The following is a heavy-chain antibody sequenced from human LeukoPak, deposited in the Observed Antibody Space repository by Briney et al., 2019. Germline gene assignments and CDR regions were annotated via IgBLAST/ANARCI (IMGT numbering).Heavy chain of an antibody. CDR2: ISSSSSTI. CDR3: ARGSTYYDSSGQVPFDY. D-gene: IGHD3-22*01. J-gene: IGHJ4*02. Sequence: GGSLRLSCAASGFTFSDYYMSWIRQAPGKGLEWVSYISSSSSTIYYADSVKGRFTISRDNAKNSLYLQMNSLRAEDTAVYYCARGSTYYDSSGQVPFDYWGQGTLVTVSS. CDR1: GFTFSDYY. V-gene: IGHV3-11*04.